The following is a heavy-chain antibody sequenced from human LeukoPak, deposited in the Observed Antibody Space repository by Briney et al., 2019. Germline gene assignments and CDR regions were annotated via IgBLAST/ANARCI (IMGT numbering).Heavy chain of an antibody. Sequence: ASVKVSCKASGGTLNSYAISWVRQAPGQGLEWMGGIIPIFGTANYAQKFQGRVTITADESTSTVYMELNSLRSEDTAVYYCARGDSGSHPDNWFDPWGQGTLVTVSS. CDR3: ARGDSGSHPDNWFDP. D-gene: IGHD1-26*01. J-gene: IGHJ5*02. CDR2: IIPIFGTA. CDR1: GGTLNSYA. V-gene: IGHV1-69*13.